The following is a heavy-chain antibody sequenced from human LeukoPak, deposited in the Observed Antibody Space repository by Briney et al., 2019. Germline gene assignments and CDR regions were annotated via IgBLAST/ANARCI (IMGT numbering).Heavy chain of an antibody. D-gene: IGHD3-3*01. CDR3: ARSITIFGVVIIGWFDP. V-gene: IGHV3-7*01. CDR2: IKEDGSEK. CDR1: GFTFSRYW. J-gene: IGHJ5*02. Sequence: GGSLRLSCAGSGFTFSRYWMSWVRQAPVKGLEWVANIKEDGSEKYYVDSVKGRFTISRDNAKNSLYLQMNSLRGEDTAVYYCARSITIFGVVIIGWFDPWGQGTLVTVSS.